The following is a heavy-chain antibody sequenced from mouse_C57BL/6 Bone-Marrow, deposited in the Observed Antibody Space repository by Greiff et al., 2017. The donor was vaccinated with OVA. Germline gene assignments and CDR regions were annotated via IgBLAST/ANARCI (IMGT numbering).Heavy chain of an antibody. Sequence: EVKLMESGGGLVKPGGSLKLSCAASGFTFSSYAMSWVRQTPEKRLEWVATLSDGGSYTYYPDNVKGRFTISRDNAKNNLYLQMSHLKSEDTAMYYCAKGGVFYYDYERYCDVWGTGTTVTVSS. D-gene: IGHD2-4*01. CDR2: LSDGGSYT. J-gene: IGHJ1*03. CDR1: GFTFSSYA. CDR3: AKGGVFYYDYERYCDV. V-gene: IGHV5-4*03.